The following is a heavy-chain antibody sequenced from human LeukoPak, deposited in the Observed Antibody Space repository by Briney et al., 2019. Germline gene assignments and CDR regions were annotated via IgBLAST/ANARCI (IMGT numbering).Heavy chain of an antibody. J-gene: IGHJ6*03. CDR3: ARSSGPYCSGGSCYPYYYMDV. CDR1: GGSISSYY. V-gene: IGHV4-4*09. CDR2: IYTSGST. D-gene: IGHD2-15*01. Sequence: PSETLSLTCTVSGGSISSYYWSWIRQPPGKGLEWIGYIYTSGSTNYNPSLKSRVTISVDTSKNQFSLKLSSVTAADTAVYYCARSSGPYCSGGSCYPYYYMDVWGKGTTVTVSS.